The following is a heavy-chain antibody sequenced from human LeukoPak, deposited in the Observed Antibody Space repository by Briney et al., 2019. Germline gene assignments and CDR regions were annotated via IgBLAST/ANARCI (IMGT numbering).Heavy chain of an antibody. V-gene: IGHV1-69*13. D-gene: IGHD3-9*01. CDR1: GGTFNSYA. Sequence: ASVKVSCKASGGTFNSYAITWVRQAPGQGLEWMGGIIPIFGTANYAQKFQGRVTITADESTSTAYMELSSLRSEDTAVYYCARVQALRYFDWSPPTDYYGMDVWGQGTTVTVSS. CDR3: ARVQALRYFDWSPPTDYYGMDV. CDR2: IIPIFGTA. J-gene: IGHJ6*02.